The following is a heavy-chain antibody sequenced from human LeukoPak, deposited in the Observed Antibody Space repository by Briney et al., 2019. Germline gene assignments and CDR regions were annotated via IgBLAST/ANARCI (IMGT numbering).Heavy chain of an antibody. CDR2: ISANSGNT. J-gene: IGHJ4*02. Sequence: ASVKVSCKPSGYSFTRNGRSWVRQAPGQGLEWMAWISANSGNTNYAQNFQDRVTLTTDTSTGTAYMELRSLRSDDTAVYYCARDVNYAFDYWGQGTLVTVSS. CDR1: GYSFTRNG. CDR3: ARDVNYAFDY. V-gene: IGHV1-18*01. D-gene: IGHD3-16*01.